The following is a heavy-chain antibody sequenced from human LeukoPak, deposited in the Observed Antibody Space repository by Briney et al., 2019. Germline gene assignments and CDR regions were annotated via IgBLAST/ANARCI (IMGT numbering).Heavy chain of an antibody. CDR2: ISAYNGNT. CDR1: GYTFTRYG. V-gene: IGHV1-18*01. D-gene: IGHD5-12*01. J-gene: IGHJ6*03. CDR3: ARVKVATLSSYYYYYYMDV. Sequence: ASVKVSCKASGYTFTRYGISWVRQAPGQGLEWMGWISAYNGNTNYAQKLQGRVTMTTDTSTSTAYMGLRSLRSDDTAVYYCARVKVATLSSYYYYYYMDVWGKGTTVTVSS.